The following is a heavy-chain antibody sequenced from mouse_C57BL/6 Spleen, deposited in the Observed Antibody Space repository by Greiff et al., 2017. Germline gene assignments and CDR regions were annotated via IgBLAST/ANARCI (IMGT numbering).Heavy chain of an antibody. CDR1: GYTFTDYN. CDR3: AREGRYRFAY. J-gene: IGHJ3*01. V-gene: IGHV1-39*01. CDR2: INPNYGTT. Sequence: VQLQQSGPELVKPGASVKIPCKASGYTFTDYNMDWVKQSHGKSLEWIGVINPNYGTTSYNQKFKGKATLTVDQSSSTAYMQLNSLTSEDSAVYYCAREGRYRFAYWGQGTLVTVSA. D-gene: IGHD2-14*01.